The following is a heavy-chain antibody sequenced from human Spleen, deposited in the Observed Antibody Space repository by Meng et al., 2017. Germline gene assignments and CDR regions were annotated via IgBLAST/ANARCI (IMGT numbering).Heavy chain of an antibody. CDR1: GGSFSDDY. D-gene: IGHD4-11*01. CDR3: ARCPTTMAHDFDY. V-gene: IGHV4-34*01. CDR2: INHRVST. J-gene: IGHJ4*02. Sequence: QGRVQHEGSGLFKPSEPLSLSWLVSGGSFSDDYRSWSPKPPVKGMEWIGEINHRVSTNYNPSLESRATISVDTSQNNLSLKLSSVTAADSAVYYCARCPTTMAHDFDYWGQGTLVTVSS.